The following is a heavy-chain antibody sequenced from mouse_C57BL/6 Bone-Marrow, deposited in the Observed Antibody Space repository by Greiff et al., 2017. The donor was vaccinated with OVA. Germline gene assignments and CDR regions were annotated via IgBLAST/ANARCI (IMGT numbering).Heavy chain of an antibody. V-gene: IGHV1-55*01. CDR2: IYPGSGST. D-gene: IGHD1-1*01. CDR1: GYTFTSYW. Sequence: QVQLQQPGAELVKPGASVKMSCKASGYTFTSYWITWVKQRPGQGLEWIGDIYPGSGSTNYNEKFKSKATLTVDTSSSTAYMQLRSLTSEDSAVYYCARPPYYGSSCGYWGQGTTLTVSS. J-gene: IGHJ2*01. CDR3: ARPPYYGSSCGY.